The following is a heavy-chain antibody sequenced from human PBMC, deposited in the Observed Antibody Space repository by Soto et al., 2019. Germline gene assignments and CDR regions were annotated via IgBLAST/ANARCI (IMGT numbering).Heavy chain of an antibody. CDR1: GFTFSTYA. J-gene: IGHJ4*02. D-gene: IGHD6-19*01. CDR2: IGGGGGST. V-gene: IGHV3-23*01. Sequence: EVQLLESGGGLVQPGGSLRLSCAASGFTFSTYAMGWVRQAPGKGLEWVSAIGGGGGSTYNADSVKGRFIISRDNSKNTLYLQMNSLRAEDTAVYYCAKTAEAVAGTVYDYWGQGTLVSVSS. CDR3: AKTAEAVAGTVYDY.